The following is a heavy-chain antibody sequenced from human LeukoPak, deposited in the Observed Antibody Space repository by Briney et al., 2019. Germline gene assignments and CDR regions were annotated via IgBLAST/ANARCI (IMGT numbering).Heavy chain of an antibody. V-gene: IGHV3-48*03. CDR2: ISSSGSTR. CDR3: AREIVSAVAGNFDY. D-gene: IGHD6-19*01. CDR1: GFTFSSYE. Sequence: GGSLRLSCAASGFTFSSYEMNWVRQAPGKGLEWVSYISSSGSTRNYADSVKGRFTISRDNAKNSLYLEMNSLRAEDTAVYYCAREIVSAVAGNFDYWGQGTLVTVSS. J-gene: IGHJ4*02.